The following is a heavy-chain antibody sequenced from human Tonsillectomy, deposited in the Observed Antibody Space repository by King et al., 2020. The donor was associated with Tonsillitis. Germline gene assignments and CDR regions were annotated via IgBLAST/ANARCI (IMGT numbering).Heavy chain of an antibody. Sequence: VQLVESGGGVVQPGRSLRLSCAASGFTFSNYAMHWVRQAPGKGLEWVAVMSYDGSNKYYADSVKGRFTISRDNSMNTVYLQRNSLRAEDTAVFYCARGGFSEWWSSGPFDYWGQGTLVTVSS. CDR1: GFTFSNYA. J-gene: IGHJ4*02. CDR2: MSYDGSNK. V-gene: IGHV3-30-3*01. D-gene: IGHD3-3*01. CDR3: ARGGFSEWWSSGPFDY.